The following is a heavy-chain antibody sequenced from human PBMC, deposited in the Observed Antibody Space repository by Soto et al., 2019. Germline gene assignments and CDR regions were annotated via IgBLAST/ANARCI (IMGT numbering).Heavy chain of an antibody. CDR2: IGTAGDT. CDR1: GFTFSSYD. J-gene: IGHJ5*02. Sequence: EVQLVESGGGLVQPGGSLRLSCAASGFTFSSYDMHWVRQATGKGLEWVSAIGTAGDTYYPGSVKCRFTISRENAKNSLYLQMNSLRAGDTAVYYCARAMRRYDFWSGYLSWGQGTLVTVSS. V-gene: IGHV3-13*01. D-gene: IGHD3-3*01. CDR3: ARAMRRYDFWSGYLS.